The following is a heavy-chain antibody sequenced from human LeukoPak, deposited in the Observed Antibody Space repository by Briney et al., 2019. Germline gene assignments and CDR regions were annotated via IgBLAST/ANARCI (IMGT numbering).Heavy chain of an antibody. D-gene: IGHD2-2*01. CDR2: INHSGST. Sequence: SETLSLTCAVYGGSFSGYYWSWIRQPPGKGLEWIGEINHSGSTNYNPSLKSRVTISVDTSKNQFSLKLSSVTAADTAVYYCARSYQLLFNWGQGTLVTISS. V-gene: IGHV4-34*01. CDR1: GGSFSGYY. CDR3: ARSYQLLFN. J-gene: IGHJ4*02.